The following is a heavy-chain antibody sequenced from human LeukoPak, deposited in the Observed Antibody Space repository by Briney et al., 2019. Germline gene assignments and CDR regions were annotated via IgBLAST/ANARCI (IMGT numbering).Heavy chain of an antibody. J-gene: IGHJ5*02. CDR3: ATSGGDWFDP. V-gene: IGHV4-59*12. D-gene: IGHD3-10*01. Sequence: SETLSLTCTVSGVSISSYYWSWIRQPPGKGLEWIGNIYNSGGTYYNPSLKSRVTILVDTSNNQFSLKLNSVTAADTAFYYCATSGGDWFDPWGQGTLVIVSS. CDR2: IYNSGGT. CDR1: GVSISSYY.